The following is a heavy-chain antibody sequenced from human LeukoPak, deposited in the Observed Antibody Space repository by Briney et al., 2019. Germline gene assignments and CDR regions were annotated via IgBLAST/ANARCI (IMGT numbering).Heavy chain of an antibody. CDR2: ISDSGDSI. CDR1: GVTFSSYR. J-gene: IGHJ5*02. Sequence: GGSLRLSCEASGVTFSSYRMDWVRQAPGKGLEWVSYISDSGDSIYYTDSVKGRFTISRDNAKNSLYLQMNSLRDEDTAVYYCARGMSVASSWFDPWGRGTLVTVSS. CDR3: ARGMSVASSWFDP. D-gene: IGHD6-19*01. V-gene: IGHV3-48*02.